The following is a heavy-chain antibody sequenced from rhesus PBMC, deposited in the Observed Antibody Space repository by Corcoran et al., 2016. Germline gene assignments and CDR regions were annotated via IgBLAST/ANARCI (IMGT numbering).Heavy chain of an antibody. V-gene: IGHV4S7*01. J-gene: IGHJ5-2*02. Sequence: QVQLQESGPGLVKPSETLSLTCAVSGGSISSSYWWSWIRQSPGRGLEGLGYVYGGRGSPSYTPSLKSVVTISTDTSKNQFSLKLSSVTAADTAVYYCARREVDNSLDVWGRGVLVTVSS. CDR2: VYGGRGSP. CDR3: ARREVDNSLDV. CDR1: GGSISSSYW.